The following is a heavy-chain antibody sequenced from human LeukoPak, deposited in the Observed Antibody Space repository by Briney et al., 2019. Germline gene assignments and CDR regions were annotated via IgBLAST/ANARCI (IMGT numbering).Heavy chain of an antibody. CDR1: GGSVSSGGYY. CDR2: IYYSGST. J-gene: IGHJ5*02. V-gene: IGHV4-61*08. D-gene: IGHD6-13*01. CDR3: ARVVDSSSLAPTVWFDP. Sequence: PSETLSLTCTVSGGSVSSGGYYWTWIRQPPGKGLQWIGYIYYSGSTNYNASLNSRVTISVDTSKNQFSLKLSSVTAADTAVYYCARVVDSSSLAPTVWFDPWGQGTLVTVSS.